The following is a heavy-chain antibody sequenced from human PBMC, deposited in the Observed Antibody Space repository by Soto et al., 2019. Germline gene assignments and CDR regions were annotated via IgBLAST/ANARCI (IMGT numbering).Heavy chain of an antibody. V-gene: IGHV1-8*01. Sequence: QVQLVQSGAEVKKPGASVKVSCKTSGYTFTRYDINWVRQATGQGLEWMGWMNPKSGYTGSAQRFQGRITMTRDTSISTAYMALSSLRSEDTAMYYCARTDGDLDYWGQGTLVTVSS. D-gene: IGHD4-17*01. CDR2: MNPKSGYT. J-gene: IGHJ4*01. CDR1: GYTFTRYD. CDR3: ARTDGDLDY.